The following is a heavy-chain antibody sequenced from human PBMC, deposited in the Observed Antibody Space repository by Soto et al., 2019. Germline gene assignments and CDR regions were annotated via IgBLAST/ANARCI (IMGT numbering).Heavy chain of an antibody. CDR2: ITWNGVTT. J-gene: IGHJ3*02. V-gene: IGHV3-20*04. D-gene: IGHD6-19*01. CDR3: ARDGGVAVAVDAFDI. CDR1: GFRFDDFG. Sequence: EEQLVESGGGVVRPGGSLPLSCAASGFRFDDFGMSWVRQAPGKGLEWVSGITWNGVTTGYVKSVKGRFTISRDNAKNSLYLQMGSLRAEDTAIYYCARDGGVAVAVDAFDIWGQGTMVSVSS.